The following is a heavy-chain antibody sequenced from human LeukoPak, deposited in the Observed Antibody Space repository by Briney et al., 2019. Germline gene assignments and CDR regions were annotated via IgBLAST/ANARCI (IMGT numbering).Heavy chain of an antibody. Sequence: GGSLRLSCAASGFTFSSFEMNWVRQAPGKGLEWVSYISSSGSTIYYADSVKGRFTFSRDNAKNSLYLQMSSLRAEDTAVYYCARDRSYGSFNYWGQGTLVTVSS. J-gene: IGHJ4*02. CDR1: GFTFSSFE. CDR2: ISSSGSTI. D-gene: IGHD5-18*01. V-gene: IGHV3-48*03. CDR3: ARDRSYGSFNY.